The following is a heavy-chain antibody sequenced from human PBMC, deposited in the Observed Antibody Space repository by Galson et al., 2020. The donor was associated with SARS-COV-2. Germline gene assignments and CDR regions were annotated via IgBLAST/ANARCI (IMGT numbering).Heavy chain of an antibody. CDR3: ARTVGGYYGMDV. V-gene: IGHV3-33*01. CDR1: GFTFSSYG. CDR2: IWYDGSNK. D-gene: IGHD2-15*01. Sequence: GESLKISCAASGFTFSSYGMHWVRQAPGKGLEWVAVIWYDGSNKYYADSVKGRFTISRDNSKNTLYLQMNSLRAEDTAVYYCARTVGGYYGMDVWGQGSLVTVSS. J-gene: IGHJ6*02.